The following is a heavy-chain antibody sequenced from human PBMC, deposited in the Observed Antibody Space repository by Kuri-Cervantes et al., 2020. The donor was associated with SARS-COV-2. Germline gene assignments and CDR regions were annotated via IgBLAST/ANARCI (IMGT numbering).Heavy chain of an antibody. V-gene: IGHV3-30*02. CDR3: AKDHRYSSSSGVGYFDS. Sequence: GESLKISCAASGFTFSNAWMSWVRQTPGKGLEWVAFIRYDGQSKYYADSVKGRSTISRDSSKDTLYLQMNSLRTDDTAFYYCAKDHRYSSSSGVGYFDSWGQGTLVTVSS. CDR2: IRYDGQSK. D-gene: IGHD6-6*01. CDR1: GFTFSNAW. J-gene: IGHJ4*02.